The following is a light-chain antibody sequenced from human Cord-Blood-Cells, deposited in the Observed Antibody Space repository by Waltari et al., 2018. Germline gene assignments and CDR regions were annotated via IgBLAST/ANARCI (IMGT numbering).Light chain of an antibody. J-gene: IGKJ5*01. V-gene: IGKV1-39*01. CDR2: AAA. CDR1: QSIISY. Sequence: DIQMTQSPSSLSASVGDRVTITCRASQSIISYLNWYQQKPGKAPKLLIYAAASLQSGVPSRFSGSGSGTDFTLTISSLQPEDFATYYCQQGITFGQGTRLEIK. CDR3: QQGIT.